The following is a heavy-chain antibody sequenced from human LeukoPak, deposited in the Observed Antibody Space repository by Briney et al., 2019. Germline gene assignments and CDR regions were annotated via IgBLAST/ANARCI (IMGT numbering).Heavy chain of an antibody. CDR1: GFTFSSYS. CDR3: ARVSEDGSSSD. D-gene: IGHD6-6*01. Sequence: GGSLRLSCAASGFTFSSYSMNWVRQAPGKGLEWVANIKQDGSEKYYVDSVKGRFTISRDNAKNSLYLQMNSLRAEDTAVYYCARVSEDGSSSDWGQGTLVTVSS. J-gene: IGHJ4*02. CDR2: IKQDGSEK. V-gene: IGHV3-7*01.